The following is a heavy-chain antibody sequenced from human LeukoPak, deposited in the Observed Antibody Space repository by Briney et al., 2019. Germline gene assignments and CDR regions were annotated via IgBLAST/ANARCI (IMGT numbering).Heavy chain of an antibody. D-gene: IGHD5-24*01. CDR3: ARDGGDGYKYFDY. Sequence: GGSLRLSCAASGFTFSSYAMHWVRQARGKGLEWVAVISYDGSNKYYADSVKGRFTISRDNSKNTLYLQMNSLRAEDTAVYYCARDGGDGYKYFDYWGQGTLVTVSS. CDR1: GFTFSSYA. V-gene: IGHV3-30-3*01. J-gene: IGHJ4*02. CDR2: ISYDGSNK.